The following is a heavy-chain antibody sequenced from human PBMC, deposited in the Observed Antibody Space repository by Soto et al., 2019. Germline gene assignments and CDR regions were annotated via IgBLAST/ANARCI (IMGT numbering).Heavy chain of an antibody. J-gene: IGHJ4*02. D-gene: IGHD1-20*01. CDR2: INPNSGGT. V-gene: IGHV1-2*04. Sequence: ASVKVSCKASGYTFTGYYMHWVRQAPGQGLEWMGWINPNSGGTNYAQKFQGWVTMTRDTSISTAYMELSRLRSDDTAVYYCARDGGITGKEPFDYWGQGTLVTVSS. CDR3: ARDGGITGKEPFDY. CDR1: GYTFTGYY.